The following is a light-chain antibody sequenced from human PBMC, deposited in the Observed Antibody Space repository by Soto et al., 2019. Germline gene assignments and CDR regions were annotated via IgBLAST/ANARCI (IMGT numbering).Light chain of an antibody. CDR1: QSVSRY. CDR3: QQRSNWPLT. CDR2: DAS. J-gene: IGKJ4*01. V-gene: IGKV3-11*01. Sequence: EIVLTQSPATLSLSPGERATLSCRASQSVSRYLAWYQQKPGQAPRLLIYDASNRATGIPARFSGSGSGTDFTLTISSLEPEDFAVYSCQQRSNWPLTFGGGTKVEIK.